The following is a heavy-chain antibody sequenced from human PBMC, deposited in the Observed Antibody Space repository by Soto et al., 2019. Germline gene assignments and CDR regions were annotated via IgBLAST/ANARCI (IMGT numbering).Heavy chain of an antibody. CDR1: GGSTDSRSHY. J-gene: IGHJ4*02. V-gene: IGHV4-39*01. CDR2: VYYSRST. CDR3: ARQPRGPGYGERGLYFDH. Sequence: PSETLSLTCTDSGGSTDSRSHYWGWIRQPPGRGLEWIGSVYYSRSTHDNPSLQSRVTISVDTSRNQFSLNLISVTAADTAVYFCARQPRGPGYGERGLYFDHWGQGTLLTVS. D-gene: IGHD3-16*01.